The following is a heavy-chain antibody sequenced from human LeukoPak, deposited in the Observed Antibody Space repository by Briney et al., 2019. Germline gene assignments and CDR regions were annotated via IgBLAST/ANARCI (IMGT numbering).Heavy chain of an antibody. CDR2: INHSGST. CDR1: GGSFSGYY. Sequence: PSETLSLTCAVYGGSFSGYYWSWIRQPPGRGLEWIGEINHSGSTKYNPSLKSRVTISLDTSKNQFSLKLSSVTAADTAVYYCARGRITIFGVVIRANWFDPWGQGALVTVSS. D-gene: IGHD3-3*01. V-gene: IGHV4-34*01. CDR3: ARGRITIFGVVIRANWFDP. J-gene: IGHJ5*02.